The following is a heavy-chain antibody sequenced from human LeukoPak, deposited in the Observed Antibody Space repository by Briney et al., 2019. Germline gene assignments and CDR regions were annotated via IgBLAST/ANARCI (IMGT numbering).Heavy chain of an antibody. V-gene: IGHV2-5*02. D-gene: IGHD1-1*01. CDR1: GFSLGTSGVG. CDR3: AHKNGRGGGFDI. CDR2: IYWDDDK. J-gene: IGHJ3*02. Sequence: ESGPTLVKPTQTLTLTCTFSGFSLGTSGVGVGWIRQPPGKALEWLALIYWDDDKRYSPSLSSRLTLTKDTSKNQVVLTMTHMDPVDTATYYCAHKNGRGGGFDIWGQGTMVTVSS.